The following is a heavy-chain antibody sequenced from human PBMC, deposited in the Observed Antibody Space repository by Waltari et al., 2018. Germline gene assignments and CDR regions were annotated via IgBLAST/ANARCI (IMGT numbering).Heavy chain of an antibody. CDR2: IWYDGSNK. V-gene: IGHV3-33*01. J-gene: IGHJ6*02. Sequence: QVQLVESEGGVVQPGRSLRLSCAASGFTFSSYGMHWVRQAPGKGLEWVAVIWYDGSNKYYADSGKGRFTISRDNSKNTLYLQMNSLRAEDTAVYYCARDDNWNYGLYYYYGMDVWGQGTTVTVSS. D-gene: IGHD1-7*01. CDR3: ARDDNWNYGLYYYYGMDV. CDR1: GFTFSSYG.